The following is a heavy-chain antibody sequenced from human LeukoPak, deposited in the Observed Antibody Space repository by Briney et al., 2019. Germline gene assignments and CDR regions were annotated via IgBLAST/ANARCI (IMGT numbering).Heavy chain of an antibody. D-gene: IGHD6-19*01. CDR1: GGSIGNGGYY. V-gene: IGHV4-61*08. Sequence: PSETLSLTCTVSGGSIGNGGYYWSWIRQPPGKRLEWIGNIYYSGSTNYNPSLKSRITISVDTSKNQFSLKVRSVTAADTAVYYCARSVAVAGIIYYGVDVWGQGTTVTVSS. CDR3: ARSVAVAGIIYYGVDV. J-gene: IGHJ6*02. CDR2: IYYSGST.